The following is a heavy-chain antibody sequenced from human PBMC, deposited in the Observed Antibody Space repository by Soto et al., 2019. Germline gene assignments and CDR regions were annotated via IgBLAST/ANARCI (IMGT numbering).Heavy chain of an antibody. CDR3: ARGSSIAGLYHGMDV. CDR2: NYYSGIT. J-gene: IGHJ6*04. V-gene: IGHV4-31*03. Sequence: QVQLQESGPGLVKPSQTLSLTCTVSGRSISSGGYYWTWIRQHPGKGLGWIGYNYYSGITYYNPSHKSRVTISLDTSKNQFSLKLSSVTAADTAVYYCARGSSIAGLYHGMDVWGKGTTVTVYS. CDR1: GRSISSGGYY. D-gene: IGHD6-6*01.